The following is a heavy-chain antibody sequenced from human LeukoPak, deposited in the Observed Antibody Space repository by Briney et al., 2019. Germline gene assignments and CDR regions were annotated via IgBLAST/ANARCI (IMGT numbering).Heavy chain of an antibody. D-gene: IGHD2-15*01. J-gene: IGHJ4*02. CDR1: GFTFSSYS. CDR2: ISSSSSYI. Sequence: KTGGSLRLSCAASGFTFSSYSMNWVRQAPGKGLEWVSSISSSSSYIYYADSVKGRFTNSRDNAKNSLYLQMNSLRAEDTAVYYCARDGGTADPYFDYWGQGTLVTVSS. V-gene: IGHV3-21*01. CDR3: ARDGGTADPYFDY.